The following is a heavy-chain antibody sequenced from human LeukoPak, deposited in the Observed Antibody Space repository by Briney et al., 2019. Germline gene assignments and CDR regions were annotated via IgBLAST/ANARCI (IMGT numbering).Heavy chain of an antibody. D-gene: IGHD2-2*01. V-gene: IGHV3-23*01. Sequence: GGSLRLSCAASGFTFSDYGMSWVRQAPRKGLEWISSISSTGGTTYYADSVKGRFTISRDNSKNTLYLQMNSLRAEDTAVYYCAKDPDAGKGHIWGQGTMVTVSS. J-gene: IGHJ3*02. CDR2: ISSTGGTT. CDR1: GFTFSDYG. CDR3: AKDPDAGKGHI.